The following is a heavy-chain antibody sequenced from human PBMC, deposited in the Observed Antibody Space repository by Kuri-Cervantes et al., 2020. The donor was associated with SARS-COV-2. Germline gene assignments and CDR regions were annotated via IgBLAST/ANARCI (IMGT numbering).Heavy chain of an antibody. Sequence: GEALKISCSASGFTFSNAWMSWGRQAPGKGLEWVGRINSKTDGGTIDYAEPVKVRFTISRDDSKNKLYLQMNSLKTEDTAVYYCTTDQILGMQAFDIWGQGTMVTVSS. CDR2: INSKTDGGTI. CDR3: TTDQILGMQAFDI. D-gene: IGHD7-27*01. V-gene: IGHV3-15*01. J-gene: IGHJ3*02. CDR1: GFTFSNAW.